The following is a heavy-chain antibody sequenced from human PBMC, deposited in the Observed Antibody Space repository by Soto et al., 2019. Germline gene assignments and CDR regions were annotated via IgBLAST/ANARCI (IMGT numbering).Heavy chain of an antibody. D-gene: IGHD3-10*01. Sequence: SVKVSCKASGGTFSSYAISWVRQAPGQGLEWMGGIIPIFGTANYAQKFQGRVTITADESTSTAYMELSSLRSEDTAVYYCARAAMVRGVMTDYWGQGXLVTVSS. CDR2: IIPIFGTA. V-gene: IGHV1-69*13. J-gene: IGHJ4*02. CDR1: GGTFSSYA. CDR3: ARAAMVRGVMTDY.